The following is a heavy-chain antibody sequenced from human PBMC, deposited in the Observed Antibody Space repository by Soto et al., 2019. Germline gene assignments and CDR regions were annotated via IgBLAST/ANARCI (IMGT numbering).Heavy chain of an antibody. D-gene: IGHD2-2*01. Sequence: QVQLVESGGGVVQPGRSLRLSCAASGFTFSSYAMHWDRQAPGKGLEWVAVISYDGSNKYYADSVKGRFTISRDNSKNTRYLQMNTLIAEDTAVYDCARGPKPVEVVHYYYYGMDVWGQGTTVTVSS. V-gene: IGHV3-30-3*01. CDR1: GFTFSSYA. CDR3: ARGPKPVEVVHYYYYGMDV. J-gene: IGHJ6*02. CDR2: ISYDGSNK.